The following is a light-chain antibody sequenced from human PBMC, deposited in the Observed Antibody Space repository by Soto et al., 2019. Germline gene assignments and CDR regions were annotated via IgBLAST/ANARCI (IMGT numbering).Light chain of an antibody. Sequence: QSVLTQPPSASGTPGQRVTISCSGSSSNIGSNYVYWYQQLPGTAPKLLIYRINQRPSGVPDRFSGSKSGTSASLAISGLRSEDEADYYCAAWDDSLSGVFGGGTKLTVL. CDR2: RIN. J-gene: IGLJ3*02. CDR1: SSNIGSNY. V-gene: IGLV1-47*01. CDR3: AAWDDSLSGV.